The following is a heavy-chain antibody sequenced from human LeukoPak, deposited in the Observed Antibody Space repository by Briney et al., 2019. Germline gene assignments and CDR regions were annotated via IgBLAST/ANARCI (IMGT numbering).Heavy chain of an antibody. CDR1: GITFSRFW. V-gene: IGHV3-7*03. CDR3: ASGAHLDY. D-gene: IGHD3-16*01. CDR2: INQDGSEK. J-gene: IGHJ4*02. Sequence: GGSLRLSCAASGITFSRFWMSWVRQAPGKGLQWVANINQDGSEKHYVDSVKGRFTISRDNAENSLYLQMNSLRAEDTAVYYCASGAHLDYWGQGALVTVAS.